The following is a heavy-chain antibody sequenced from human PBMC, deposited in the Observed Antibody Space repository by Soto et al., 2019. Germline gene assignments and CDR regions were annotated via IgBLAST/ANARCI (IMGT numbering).Heavy chain of an antibody. D-gene: IGHD6-13*01. CDR2: ISAYNGNT. V-gene: IGHV1-18*01. CDR1: GYTFTSYG. CDR3: AGERGTAAAPYGMDV. J-gene: IGHJ6*02. Sequence: AASVKVSCKASGYTFTSYGISWVRQAPGQGLEWMGWISAYNGNTNYAQKLQGRVTMTTDTSTSTAYMELRSLRSDDTAVYYCAGERGTAAAPYGMDVWGQGTTVTVSS.